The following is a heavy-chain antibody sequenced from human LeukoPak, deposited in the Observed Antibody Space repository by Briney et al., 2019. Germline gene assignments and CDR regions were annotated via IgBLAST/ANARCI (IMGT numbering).Heavy chain of an antibody. V-gene: IGHV3-66*01. CDR3: ATNYDILTGYQPDY. CDR1: EFTFDVYG. Sequence: PGGSLRLSCTASEFTFDVYGMSWVRQAPGKGLEWGSVIYSGGSTYYADSVKGRFTISRDNSKNTLYLQMNSLRAEDTAVYYCATNYDILTGYQPDYWGQGTLVTVSS. CDR2: IYSGGST. D-gene: IGHD3-9*01. J-gene: IGHJ4*02.